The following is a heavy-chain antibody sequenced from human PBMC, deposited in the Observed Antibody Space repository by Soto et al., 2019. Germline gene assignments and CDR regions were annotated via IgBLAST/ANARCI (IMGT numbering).Heavy chain of an antibody. D-gene: IGHD2-21*01. CDR3: GREFAPGSPNYDY. J-gene: IGHJ4*02. CDR2: FTRAGGT. V-gene: IGHV3-23*01. CDR1: GFTFSNYA. Sequence: EVQLLASGGALVQPGGSLRISCAAAGFTFSNYAMSWVRQSPGNGLEWVSTFTRAGGTHYADSVKGRFTISRDNSNNMLFLQRNSLRAEDTALYYWGREFAPGSPNYDYWGLGTLVTVSS.